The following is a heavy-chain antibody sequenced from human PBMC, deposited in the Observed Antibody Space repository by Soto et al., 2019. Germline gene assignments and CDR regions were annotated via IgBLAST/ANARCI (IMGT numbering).Heavy chain of an antibody. CDR2: TNTGGTT. Sequence: EVQVLATGGGLIQPGGSLRLSCAASGFTVNSNYMSWVRQAPGEGLQWVSITNTGGTTYYADSVKGRFTVSRDNSKNTLYLQMTSLRAXDXAVYYCAKGDGFILAVWGQGTTVSVSS. CDR3: AKGDGFILAV. J-gene: IGHJ6*02. D-gene: IGHD1-26*01. V-gene: IGHV3-53*02. CDR1: GFTVNSNY.